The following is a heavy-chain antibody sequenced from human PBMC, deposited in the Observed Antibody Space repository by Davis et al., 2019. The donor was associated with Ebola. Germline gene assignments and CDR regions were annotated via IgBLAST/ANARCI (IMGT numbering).Heavy chain of an antibody. D-gene: IGHD6-13*01. V-gene: IGHV4-34*01. Sequence: MPSETLSLTCAVYGGSFSGYYWSWIRQPPGKGLEWIGSIYYSGSTYYNPSLKSRVTISVDTSKNQFSLKLSSVTAADTAVYYCARERGIAAAGTRFDYWGQGTLVTVSS. CDR2: IYYSGST. J-gene: IGHJ4*02. CDR1: GGSFSGYY. CDR3: ARERGIAAAGTRFDY.